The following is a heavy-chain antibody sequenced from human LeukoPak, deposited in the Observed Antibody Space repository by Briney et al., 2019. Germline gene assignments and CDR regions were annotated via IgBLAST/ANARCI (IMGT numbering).Heavy chain of an antibody. Sequence: PSETLSLTCAVYGGSFSGYYWSWIRQPLGKGLEWIGEINHSGSTNYNPSLKSRVTISVDTSKNQFSLKLSSVTAADTAVYYCARGRIYYDFWSGYSWWFDPWGQGTLVTVSS. CDR2: INHSGST. D-gene: IGHD3-3*01. V-gene: IGHV4-34*01. CDR3: ARGRIYYDFWSGYSWWFDP. CDR1: GGSFSGYY. J-gene: IGHJ5*02.